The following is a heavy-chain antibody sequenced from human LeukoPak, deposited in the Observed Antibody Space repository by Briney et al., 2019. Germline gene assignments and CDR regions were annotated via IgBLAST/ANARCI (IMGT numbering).Heavy chain of an antibody. CDR3: ARGKIAVAGRGDYYYSMDV. J-gene: IGHJ6*02. D-gene: IGHD6-19*01. Sequence: ASVKVSCKASGYTFTSYDINWVRQATGQGLEWMGWMNPNSGNTGYAQKFQGRVTMTRNTSISTAYMELSSLRSEDTAVYYCARGKIAVAGRGDYYYSMDVWGQGTTVTVSS. V-gene: IGHV1-8*01. CDR2: MNPNSGNT. CDR1: GYTFTSYD.